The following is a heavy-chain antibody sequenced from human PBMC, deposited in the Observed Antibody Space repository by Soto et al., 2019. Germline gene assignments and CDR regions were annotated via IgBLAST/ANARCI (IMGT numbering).Heavy chain of an antibody. D-gene: IGHD5-12*01. Sequence: PGGSLRLSCATSGFTFYDYAMHWVRQIPGKGLECVSGIYWNSETLGYADSVKGRFTISRDSAKNSLYLQMTTLRHEDTSLYFRARDMDVGGYAHRPMYGLDVWGQGTTVTVSS. CDR1: GFTFYDYA. J-gene: IGHJ6*02. CDR3: ARDMDVGGYAHRPMYGLDV. V-gene: IGHV3-9*01. CDR2: IYWNSETL.